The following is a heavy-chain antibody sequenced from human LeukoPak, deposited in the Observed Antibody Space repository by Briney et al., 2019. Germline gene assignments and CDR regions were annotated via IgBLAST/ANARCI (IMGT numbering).Heavy chain of an antibody. CDR2: MNPNSGNT. J-gene: IGHJ4*02. Sequence: ASVKVSCKASGYTFTSYDINWVRQATGQGLEWMGWMNPNSGNTGYAQKFQGRVTMTRNTSISTAYMELSSLRAEDTALYYCAKDIGETGDVHRPYFDYWGQGTLVTVSS. CDR3: AKDIGETGDVHRPYFDY. CDR1: GYTFTSYD. D-gene: IGHD7-27*01. V-gene: IGHV1-8*01.